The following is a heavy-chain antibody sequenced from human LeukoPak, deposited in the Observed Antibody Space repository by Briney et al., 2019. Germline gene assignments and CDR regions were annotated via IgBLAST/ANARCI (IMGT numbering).Heavy chain of an antibody. Sequence: PGGSLRLSCAGSGFIFNNYAMHWVRQPPGKGLEWVSGISWNSGTIDYADSVRGRFTISRDNSKNTLYLQMNSLRAEDTAVYYCAKDISGSSGWYSGGFDYWGQGTLVTVSS. CDR1: GFIFNNYA. D-gene: IGHD6-19*01. CDR3: AKDISGSSGWYSGGFDY. CDR2: ISWNSGTI. V-gene: IGHV3-9*01. J-gene: IGHJ4*02.